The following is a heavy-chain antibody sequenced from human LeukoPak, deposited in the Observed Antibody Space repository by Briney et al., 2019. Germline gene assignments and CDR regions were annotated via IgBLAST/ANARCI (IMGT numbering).Heavy chain of an antibody. CDR1: GFTFSSYW. V-gene: IGHV3-7*01. Sequence: PGGSLRLSCAASGFTFSSYWMSWVRQAPGKGLEWVANIKQDGSEKYYVDSVKGRFTISRDNAKNSLYLQMNSLRAEDTAVYYCARGPCYYYYGMDVWGQGTTVTVSS. J-gene: IGHJ6*02. CDR2: IKQDGSEK. CDR3: ARGPCYYYYGMDV.